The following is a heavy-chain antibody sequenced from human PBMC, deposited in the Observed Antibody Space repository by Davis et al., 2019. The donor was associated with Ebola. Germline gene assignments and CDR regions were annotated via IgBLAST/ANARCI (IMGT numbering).Heavy chain of an antibody. CDR3: AREPTPDSDYYGMDV. J-gene: IGHJ6*02. V-gene: IGHV1-3*01. CDR2: INAGNGNT. CDR1: GYTFTSCT. Sequence: AASVKVSCKASGYTFTSCTMHWVRQAPGERLEWMGWINAGNGNTRYSQNFQGRVTITRDTSASTAYMELSSLKSEDTAVYYCAREPTPDSDYYGMDVWGQGTTVTVSS. D-gene: IGHD2-15*01.